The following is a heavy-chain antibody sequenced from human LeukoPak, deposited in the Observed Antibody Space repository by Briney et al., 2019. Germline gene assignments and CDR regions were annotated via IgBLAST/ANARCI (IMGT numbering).Heavy chain of an antibody. CDR3: TTVSWSDAFDI. V-gene: IGHV3-15*01. CDR2: IKSKTDGGTT. CDR1: GFTFSNAW. J-gene: IGHJ3*02. D-gene: IGHD6-13*01. Sequence: GGSLRLFRAASGFTFSNAWMSWVRQAPGKGLEWVGRIKSKTDGGTTDYAAPVKGRFTISRDDSKNTLYLQMNSLKTEDTAVYYCTTVSWSDAFDIWGQGTMVTVSS.